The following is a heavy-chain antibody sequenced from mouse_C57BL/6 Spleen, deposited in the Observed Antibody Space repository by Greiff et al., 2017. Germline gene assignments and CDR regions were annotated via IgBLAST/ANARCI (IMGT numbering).Heavy chain of an antibody. J-gene: IGHJ1*03. CDR2: IYPGDGDT. CDR3: ARWGFYYGSRDWYFDV. D-gene: IGHD1-1*01. V-gene: IGHV1-82*01. Sequence: LQESGPELVKPGASVKISCKASGYAFSSSWMNWVKQRPGKGLEWIGRIYPGDGDTNYNGKFKGKATLTADKSSSTAYMQLSSLTSEDSAVYFCARWGFYYGSRDWYFDVWGTGTTVTVSS. CDR1: GYAFSSSW.